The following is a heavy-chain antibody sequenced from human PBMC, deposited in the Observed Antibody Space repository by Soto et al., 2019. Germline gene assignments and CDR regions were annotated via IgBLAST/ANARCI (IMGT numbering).Heavy chain of an antibody. V-gene: IGHV3-23*01. J-gene: IGHJ3*02. CDR1: GFTFSSYS. CDR3: AARYCSGGSCYSYAFDI. Sequence: PGGSLRLSCEASGFTFSSYSINWVRQAPGTGLEWVSGISGNGRITHYADSVKGRFTISRDNSKNALYLEMNNLRAEDTARYYCAARYCSGGSCYSYAFDIWGQGTMVTVSS. D-gene: IGHD2-15*01. CDR2: ISGNGRIT.